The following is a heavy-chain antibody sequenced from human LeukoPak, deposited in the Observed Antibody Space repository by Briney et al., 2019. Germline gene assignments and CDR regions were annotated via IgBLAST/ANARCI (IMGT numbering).Heavy chain of an antibody. CDR1: GFTFSSYA. J-gene: IGHJ4*02. CDR3: AKDLGSSGWYIDY. V-gene: IGHV3-23*01. CDR2: ISGSGVST. Sequence: GGSLRLSCAASGFTFSSYAMNWVRQAPGKGLEWVSGISGSGVSTYYADSVKGRFTISRDNSKNTLYLQMNSLRAEDTAVYYCAKDLGSSGWYIDYWGQGTLVTVSS. D-gene: IGHD6-19*01.